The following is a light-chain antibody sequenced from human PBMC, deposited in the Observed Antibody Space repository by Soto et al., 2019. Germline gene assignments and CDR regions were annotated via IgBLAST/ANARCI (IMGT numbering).Light chain of an antibody. CDR1: SSNIGSYP. CDR2: SDD. Sequence: QSVLTQSPSASGTPGQRVTISCYGSSSNIGSYPVYWYQQLPGTAPKLLINSDDQRPSGVPDRFSASKSGTSASLAISGLRSEDEADHYCAAWDASLSGHVFGAGTKLTVL. V-gene: IGLV1-47*02. CDR3: AAWDASLSGHV. J-gene: IGLJ1*01.